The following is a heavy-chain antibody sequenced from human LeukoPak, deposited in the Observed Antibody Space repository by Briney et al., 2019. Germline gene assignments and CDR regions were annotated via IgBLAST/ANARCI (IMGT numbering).Heavy chain of an antibody. J-gene: IGHJ4*02. CDR2: ISAYNGNT. D-gene: IGHD3-16*02. Sequence: ASVKVSCKASGYTFTSYGISWVRQAPGQGLEWMGWISAYNGNTNYAQKLQGRVTMTTDTSTSTAYMELRSLRSDDTAVYYCARESPEGGGQTYYDYVWGSYLHFDYWGQGTLVTVSS. CDR1: GYTFTSYG. CDR3: ARESPEGGGQTYYDYVWGSYLHFDY. V-gene: IGHV1-18*01.